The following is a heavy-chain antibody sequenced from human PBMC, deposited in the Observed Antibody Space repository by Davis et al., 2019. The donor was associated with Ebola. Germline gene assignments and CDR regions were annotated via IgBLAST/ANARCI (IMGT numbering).Heavy chain of an antibody. V-gene: IGHV3-48*04. D-gene: IGHD1-1*01. Sequence: GGSLRLSCAASGFTFSSYSMNWVRQAPGKGLEWVSYISSSGSTIYYADSVKGRFTISRDNAKNSLYLQMNSLRAEDTAVYYCARDNRYIGKPYYYYYYGMDVWGQGTTVTVSS. CDR1: GFTFSSYS. J-gene: IGHJ6*02. CDR2: ISSSGSTI. CDR3: ARDNRYIGKPYYYYYYGMDV.